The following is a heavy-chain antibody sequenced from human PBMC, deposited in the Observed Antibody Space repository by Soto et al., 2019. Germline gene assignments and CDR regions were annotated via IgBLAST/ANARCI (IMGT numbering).Heavy chain of an antibody. D-gene: IGHD4-17*01. CDR1: GGTFSSYS. CDR3: ARDVGRHSGGIDY. CDR2: TIPIFVTA. V-gene: IGHV1-69*01. Sequence: HVQLVQSGAEVKKPGSSVKVSCKASGGTFSSYSINWVRQAPGQGLEWMRETIPIFVTAHSAQKFQGRVTITADDATSTAYLELSSLSSEDTAVYYCARDVGRHSGGIDYWSQGTRVSVSS. J-gene: IGHJ4*02.